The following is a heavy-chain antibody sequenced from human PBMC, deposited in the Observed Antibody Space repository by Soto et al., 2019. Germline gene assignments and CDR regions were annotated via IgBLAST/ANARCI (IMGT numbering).Heavy chain of an antibody. CDR3: ARADCSSTSCYTDYYYGMDV. J-gene: IGHJ6*02. D-gene: IGHD2-2*02. CDR2: INPSGGST. CDR1: GYTFTSYY. V-gene: IGHV1-46*01. Sequence: QVQLVQSGAEVKKPGASVKVSCKASGYTFTSYYMHWVRQAPGQGLEWMGIINPSGGSTSYAQKFQGRVTITRDTATCTTYKEQSSLRSEYAAVYYGARADCSSTSCYTDYYYGMDVWGQGTKVTVSS.